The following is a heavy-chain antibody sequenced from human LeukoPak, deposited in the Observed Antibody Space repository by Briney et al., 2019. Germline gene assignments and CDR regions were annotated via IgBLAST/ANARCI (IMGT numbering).Heavy chain of an antibody. CDR1: GGSIRPYY. D-gene: IGHD4-17*01. V-gene: IGHV4-59*08. CDR3: ARFMTTVTTLGIANYFDY. J-gene: IGHJ4*02. Sequence: SQTLSLTCTVSGGSIRPYYGSWIRQPPGKGLEWIGNLYYSGSTNYNPSLKSRVTISVDTSKSQFSLKLSCVTAADTAVYYCARFMTTVTTLGIANYFDYWGQGTLVTVSS. CDR2: LYYSGST.